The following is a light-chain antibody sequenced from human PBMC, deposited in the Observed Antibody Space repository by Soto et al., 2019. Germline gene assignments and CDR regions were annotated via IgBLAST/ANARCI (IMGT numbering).Light chain of an antibody. Sequence: QSALTQPASVSGSPEESITISCTGTSSDVGTYNLVTWYQQHPGRVPRLILYEGNKRTSGFSSRFSASKSGNTASLTISGLQAEDEADDFCCSYAPSRTLLFGGGTKLTVL. V-gene: IGLV2-23*01. CDR1: SSDVGTYNL. J-gene: IGLJ2*01. CDR2: EGN. CDR3: CSYAPSRTLL.